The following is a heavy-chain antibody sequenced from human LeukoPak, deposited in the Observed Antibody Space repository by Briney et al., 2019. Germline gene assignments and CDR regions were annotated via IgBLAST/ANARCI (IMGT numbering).Heavy chain of an antibody. J-gene: IGHJ4*02. CDR2: ISSNGGST. CDR1: GFTFSSYA. V-gene: IGHV3-64*01. Sequence: PGGSLRLSCAASGFTFSSYAMSWVRQAPGKGLEWVSAISSNGGSTYYANSVKGRFTISRDNSKNTLYLQMGSLRAEDMAVYYCARDRGGYYYYPLDYWGQGILVTVSS. D-gene: IGHD3-22*01. CDR3: ARDRGGYYYYPLDY.